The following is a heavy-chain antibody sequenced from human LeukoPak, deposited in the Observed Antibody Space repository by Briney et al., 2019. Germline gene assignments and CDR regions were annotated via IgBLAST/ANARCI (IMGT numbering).Heavy chain of an antibody. CDR2: IYFSGST. CDR1: GGSVSSDRYY. Sequence: SETLSLTCTVSGGSVSSDRYYWSWIRQPPGKGLEWIGCIYFSGSTNYNPSLKTRVTVSVDTSKNQFSLKLSSVTAADTAVYYCARATYYYASGKTNPASIDYWGQGTLVTVSS. D-gene: IGHD3-10*01. V-gene: IGHV4-61*01. CDR3: ARATYYYASGKTNPASIDY. J-gene: IGHJ4*02.